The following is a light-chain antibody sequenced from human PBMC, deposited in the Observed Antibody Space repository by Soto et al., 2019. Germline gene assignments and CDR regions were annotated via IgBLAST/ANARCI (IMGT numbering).Light chain of an antibody. Sequence: DIQMTQSPSFMSASVGDRVTVTCRASQGINRWLAWYQQKPGKAPKLLIYTTSTLASGVPSRFIGTGSGTDITLTISSLQPEDFATYYCQQSNSFPITFGQGTRLEIK. V-gene: IGKV1-12*01. CDR2: TTS. CDR3: QQSNSFPIT. J-gene: IGKJ5*01. CDR1: QGINRW.